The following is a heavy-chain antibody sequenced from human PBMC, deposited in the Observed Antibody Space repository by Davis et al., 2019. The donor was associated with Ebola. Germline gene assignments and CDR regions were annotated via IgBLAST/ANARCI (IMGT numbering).Heavy chain of an antibody. CDR1: GDSVSSGG. CDR3: ARGWLRAGMDV. D-gene: IGHD5-18*01. CDR2: TYYSSKWYN. J-gene: IGHJ6*04. Sequence: HSQTLSLTCDISGDSVSSGGWNWIRPSPSRGLAWLGRTYYSSKWYNDYAVSVKSRITISPDTSKNQFSLQLNSVTPEDAALYYCARGWLRAGMDVWGEGTTVTVSS. V-gene: IGHV6-1*01.